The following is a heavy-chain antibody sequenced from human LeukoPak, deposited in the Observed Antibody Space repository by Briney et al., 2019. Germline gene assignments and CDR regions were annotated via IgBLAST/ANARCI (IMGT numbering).Heavy chain of an antibody. CDR3: AKGSQRWQQLSPSDAFDI. CDR1: GFTFSSYA. V-gene: IGHV3-23*01. J-gene: IGHJ3*02. Sequence: GGSLRLSCAASGFTFSSYAMRWVREGPGKGLEWVSAITGSGASTYYADSVKGRFTIFRDNSKNTLYLQMNSLRAEDTAIYYCAKGSQRWQQLSPSDAFDIWGQGTMVTVSS. D-gene: IGHD5-24*01. CDR2: ITGSGAST.